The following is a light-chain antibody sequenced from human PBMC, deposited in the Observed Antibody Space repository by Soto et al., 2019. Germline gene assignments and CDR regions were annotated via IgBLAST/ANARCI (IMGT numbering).Light chain of an antibody. J-gene: IGLJ3*02. CDR1: SSDVGSFNL. Sequence: QSALTQPASVSGSPGQSITFSCTGSSSDVGSFNLVSWYQQYPGKALKLILYEVNKRPSGVSNRFSGSKSGNTASLTISGLQAEDEADYYCCSYAGSRWVFGGWTQLTVL. CDR2: EVN. CDR3: CSYAGSRWV. V-gene: IGLV2-23*02.